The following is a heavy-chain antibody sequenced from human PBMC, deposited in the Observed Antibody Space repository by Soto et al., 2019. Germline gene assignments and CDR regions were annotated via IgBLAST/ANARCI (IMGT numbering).Heavy chain of an antibody. Sequence: QVQLVESGGGVVQPGRSLRLSCAASGFTFSSYGMHWVRQAPGKGLEWVAVISYDGSNKYYADSVKGRFTISRDNSKNTLYLQMNSLRAEDTAVYYCAKDRDPDGMDVWGQGTTVTVSS. J-gene: IGHJ6*02. CDR3: AKDRDPDGMDV. CDR2: ISYDGSNK. V-gene: IGHV3-30*18. CDR1: GFTFSSYG.